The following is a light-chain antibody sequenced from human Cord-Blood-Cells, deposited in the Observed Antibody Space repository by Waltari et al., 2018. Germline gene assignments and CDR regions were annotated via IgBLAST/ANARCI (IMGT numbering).Light chain of an antibody. CDR3: QQYYSTPPT. V-gene: IGKV4-1*01. CDR2: WAS. J-gene: IGKJ1*01. CDR1: PSVLYSSNNKNY. Sequence: DIVMTQSPDSLAVSLGARATIHCKSSPSVLYSSNNKNYLAWYQQKPGQPPKLLIYWASTRESGVPDRFSGSGSGTDFTLTISSLQAEDVAVYYCQQYYSTPPTFGQGTKVEIK.